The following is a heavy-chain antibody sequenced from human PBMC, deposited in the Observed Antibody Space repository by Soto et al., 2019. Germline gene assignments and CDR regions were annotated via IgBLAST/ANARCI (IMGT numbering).Heavy chain of an antibody. CDR3: SRDLRGCHDFLLGKDV. D-gene: IGHD3-3*01. CDR1: GGSISSYY. CDR2: IYYSGST. V-gene: IGHV4-59*12. J-gene: IGHJ6*02. Sequence: QVQLQESGPGLVKPSETLSLTCTVSGGSISSYYWSWIRQPPGKGLEWIGYIYYSGSTNYNPSLKGPVHNTVDTSKNHVPPKVSPGTASDTAGEYLSRDLRGCHDFLLGKDVWGQGTTVTVSS.